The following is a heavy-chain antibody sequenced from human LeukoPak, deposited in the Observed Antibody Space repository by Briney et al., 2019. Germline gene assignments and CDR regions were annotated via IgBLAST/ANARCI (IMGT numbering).Heavy chain of an antibody. CDR3: ARDLITMVRGVIISDAFDI. CDR2: IYDTGYT. D-gene: IGHD3-10*01. J-gene: IGHJ3*02. CDR1: GASIGSYY. Sequence: SETLSLTCTVSGASIGSYYWSWIRQPPGKGLEWIGHIYDTGYTNYNPSLKTRVTISVDTSKNQFSLKLNYVTAADTAVYYCARDLITMVRGVIISDAFDIWGQGTMVTVSS. V-gene: IGHV4-59*01.